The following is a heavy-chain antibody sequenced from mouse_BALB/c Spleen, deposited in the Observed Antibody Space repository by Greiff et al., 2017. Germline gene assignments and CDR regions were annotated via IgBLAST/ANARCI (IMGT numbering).Heavy chain of an antibody. V-gene: IGHV5-17*02. D-gene: IGHD2-3*01. Sequence: EVKVVESGGGLVQPGGSRKLSCAASGFTFSSFGMHWVRQAPEKGLEWVAYISSGSSTIYYADTVKGRFTISRDNPKNTLFLQMTSLRSEDTAMYYCARSGLLRPYYAMDYWGQGTSVTVSS. CDR1: GFTFSSFG. J-gene: IGHJ4*01. CDR2: ISSGSSTI. CDR3: ARSGLLRPYYAMDY.